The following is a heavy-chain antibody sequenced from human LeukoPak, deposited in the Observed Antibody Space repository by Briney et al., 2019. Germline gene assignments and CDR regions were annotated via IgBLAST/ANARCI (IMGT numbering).Heavy chain of an antibody. Sequence: SETLSLTCTVSGGSISSYYWSRIRQPPGKGLEWIGYIYYSGSTNYNPSLKSRVTISVDTSKNQFSLKLSSVTAADTAVYYCARGYQLLYGGHYYYYMDVWGKGTTVTVSS. CDR3: ARGYQLLYGGHYYYYMDV. D-gene: IGHD2-2*02. CDR2: IYYSGST. J-gene: IGHJ6*03. V-gene: IGHV4-59*01. CDR1: GGSISSYY.